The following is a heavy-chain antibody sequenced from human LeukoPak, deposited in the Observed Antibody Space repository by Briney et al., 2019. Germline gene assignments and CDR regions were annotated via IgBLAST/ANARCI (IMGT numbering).Heavy chain of an antibody. CDR2: INPNSGGT. Sequence: ASVKVSCKASGYTFTGYYMHWVRQAPGQGLEWMGWINPNSGGTNYAQKFQGRVTMTRDTSISTAYMELSRLRSDDTAVYYCARGVTARGFYYYMDVWGKGTTVTISS. D-gene: IGHD2-21*02. CDR1: GYTFTGYY. J-gene: IGHJ6*03. CDR3: ARGVTARGFYYYMDV. V-gene: IGHV1-2*02.